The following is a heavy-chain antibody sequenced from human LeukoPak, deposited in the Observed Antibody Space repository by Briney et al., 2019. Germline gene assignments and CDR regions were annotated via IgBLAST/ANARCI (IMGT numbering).Heavy chain of an antibody. CDR3: AREQYSSSFNYYYYMDV. CDR1: GYTFTSYG. J-gene: IGHJ6*03. Sequence: RASVKVSCKASGYTFTSYGISWVRQAPGQGLEWMGWISAYNGNTNYAQKLQGRVTMTTDTSTSTAYMELRSLRSDDTAVYYCAREQYSSSFNYYYYMDVWGKGTTVTVSS. V-gene: IGHV1-18*01. D-gene: IGHD6-13*01. CDR2: ISAYNGNT.